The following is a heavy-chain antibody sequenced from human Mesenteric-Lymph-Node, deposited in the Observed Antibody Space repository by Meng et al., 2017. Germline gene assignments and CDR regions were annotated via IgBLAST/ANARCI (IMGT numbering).Heavy chain of an antibody. Sequence: GESLKISCAASGFTFSDYYMSWIRQAPGKGLEWVSYISSSGSTIYYADSVKGRFTISRDNAKNSLYLQMNSLRAEDTAVYYCARAGPPNYYDSSGYYYFDYWGQGTLVTVSS. CDR3: ARAGPPNYYDSSGYYYFDY. CDR2: ISSSGSTI. V-gene: IGHV3-11*01. J-gene: IGHJ4*02. D-gene: IGHD3-22*01. CDR1: GFTFSDYY.